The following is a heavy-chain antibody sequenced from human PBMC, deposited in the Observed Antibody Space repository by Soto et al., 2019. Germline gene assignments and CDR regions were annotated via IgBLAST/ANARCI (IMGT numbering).Heavy chain of an antibody. CDR1: GGTFSRYA. J-gene: IGHJ5*02. V-gene: IGHV1-69*13. Sequence: ASVKVSCKASGGTFSRYAISWVRPAPVQGLEWMGGIIPIFGTANYAQKFQGRVTITADESTSTAYMELSSLRSEDTAVYYCARGGGPVEIATIPTSNWFDPLGQGSLVTVSS. CDR2: IIPIFGTA. CDR3: ARGGGPVEIATIPTSNWFDP. D-gene: IGHD1-1*01.